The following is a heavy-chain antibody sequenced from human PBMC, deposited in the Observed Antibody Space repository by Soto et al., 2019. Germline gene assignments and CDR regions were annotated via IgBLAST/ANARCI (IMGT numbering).Heavy chain of an antibody. D-gene: IGHD6-13*01. CDR2: ISSSSSYI. CDR3: ARDIDSSSWYDYYYYYGMDV. V-gene: IGHV3-21*01. J-gene: IGHJ6*02. CDR1: GFTFSSYS. Sequence: GGSLRLSCAASGFTFSSYSMNWVRQAPGKGLEWVSSISSSSSYIYCADSVKGRFTISRDNAKNSLYLQMNSLRAEDTAVYYCARDIDSSSWYDYYYYYGMDVWGQGTTVTVSS.